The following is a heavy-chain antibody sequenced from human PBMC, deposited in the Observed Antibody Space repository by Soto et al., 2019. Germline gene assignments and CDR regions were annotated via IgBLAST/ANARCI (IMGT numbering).Heavy chain of an antibody. CDR3: ARHNSSYYDILTGYPYYYGMDV. J-gene: IGHJ6*02. CDR1: GGSISSSSYY. D-gene: IGHD3-9*01. V-gene: IGHV4-39*01. Sequence: SETLSLTCTVSGGSISSSSYYWGWIRQPPGKGLEWIGSIYYSGSTYYNPSLKSRVTISVDTSKNQFSLKLSSVTAADTAVYYCARHNSSYYDILTGYPYYYGMDVWGQGTTVTVSS. CDR2: IYYSGST.